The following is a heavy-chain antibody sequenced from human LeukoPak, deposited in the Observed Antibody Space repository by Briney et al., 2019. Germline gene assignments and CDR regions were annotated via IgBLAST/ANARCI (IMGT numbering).Heavy chain of an antibody. V-gene: IGHV4-39*01. CDR1: GGSISSSSYY. CDR2: IYYSGST. J-gene: IGHJ5*02. CDR3: ARPSNWFDP. Sequence: SETLSPTCTVSGGSISSSSYYWGWIRQPPGKGLEWIGSIYYSGSTYYNPSLKSRVTISVDTSKNQFSLKLSSVTAADTAVYYCARPSNWFDPWGQGTLVTVSS.